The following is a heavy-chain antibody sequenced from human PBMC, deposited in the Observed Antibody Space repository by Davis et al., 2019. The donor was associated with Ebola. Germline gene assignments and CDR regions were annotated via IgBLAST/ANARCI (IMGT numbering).Heavy chain of an antibody. Sequence: SVKVSCKASGYTFTSYYMHWVRQAPGQGLEWMGRIIPILGIANYAQKFQGRVTITADKSTSTAYMELSSLRSEDTAVYYCARDEDYGDYVDYFDYWGQGTLVTVSS. V-gene: IGHV1-69*04. D-gene: IGHD4-17*01. CDR3: ARDEDYGDYVDYFDY. J-gene: IGHJ4*02. CDR2: IIPILGIA. CDR1: GYTFTSYY.